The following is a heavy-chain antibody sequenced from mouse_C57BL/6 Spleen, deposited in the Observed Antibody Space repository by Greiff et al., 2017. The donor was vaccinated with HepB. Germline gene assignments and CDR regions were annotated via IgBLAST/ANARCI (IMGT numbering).Heavy chain of an antibody. CDR1: GYSITSGYY. J-gene: IGHJ3*01. CDR3: AIEIGYDEGAWFAY. Sequence: EVQLQESGPGLVKPSQSLYLTCSVTGYSITSGYYWNWIRQFPGNKLEWMGFISYDGSNNYNPSLNNRISITRDTAKNQFFLQLNSVTTEDTATYYCAIEIGYDEGAWFAYWGQGTLVTVSA. V-gene: IGHV3-6*01. D-gene: IGHD2-2*01. CDR2: ISYDGSN.